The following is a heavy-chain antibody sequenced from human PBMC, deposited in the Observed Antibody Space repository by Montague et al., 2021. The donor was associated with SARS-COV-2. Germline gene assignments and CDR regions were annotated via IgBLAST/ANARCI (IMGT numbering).Heavy chain of an antibody. CDR3: AREGLVVRGWFDP. CDR2: IYHSGST. Sequence: SETLSLTCAVSGGSTSSSNWWSWVRQPPGKGLEWIGEIYHSGSTNYNPSLKSRVTISVDKSKNQFSLKLSSVTAADTAVYYCAREGLVVRGWFDPWGQGTLVTGSS. V-gene: IGHV4-4*02. D-gene: IGHD2-15*01. J-gene: IGHJ5*02. CDR1: GGSTSSSNW.